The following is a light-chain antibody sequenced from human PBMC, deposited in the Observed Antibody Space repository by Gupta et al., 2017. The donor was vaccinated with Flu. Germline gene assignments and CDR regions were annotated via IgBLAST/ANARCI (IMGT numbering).Light chain of an antibody. Sequence: ANIGSNGVNWYQHVPATAPNLLVYDDSERPSGVPYRFSGSKSGTLTTLVISGLLSEDESGYYCASWDDSLNGQYVFGTGTKVSVL. J-gene: IGLJ1*01. V-gene: IGLV1-44*01. CDR1: ANIGSNG. CDR3: ASWDDSLNGQYV. CDR2: DDS.